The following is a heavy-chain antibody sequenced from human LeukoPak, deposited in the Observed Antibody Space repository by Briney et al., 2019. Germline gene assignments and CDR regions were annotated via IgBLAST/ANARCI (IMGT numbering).Heavy chain of an antibody. CDR3: ARDAGYCSSTICYKVSDY. V-gene: IGHV4-4*07. CDR2: ISTSGST. J-gene: IGHJ4*02. CDR1: GGSISSYY. D-gene: IGHD2-2*01. Sequence: SETLSLTCTVSGGSISSYYWSWIRQPAGKGLEWIGCISTSGSTNYNPSLKSRVTMSVDTSKNQFSLKLSSVTAADTAVYYCARDAGYCSSTICYKVSDYWGQGTLVTVSS.